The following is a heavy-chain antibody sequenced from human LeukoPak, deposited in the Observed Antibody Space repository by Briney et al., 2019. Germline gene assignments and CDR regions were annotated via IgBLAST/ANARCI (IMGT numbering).Heavy chain of an antibody. J-gene: IGHJ4*02. CDR1: GFTFSIYA. D-gene: IGHD6-13*01. Sequence: GGSLRLSCAASGFTFSIYAMIWVRQAPGKGLEWVLAISGSGGSTYYADLVKGRFTISRDNPKNTLYLQMNRLSAEATAVYYCAKDSSSWYSVDYWGQGTLVTVSS. V-gene: IGHV3-23*01. CDR2: ISGSGGST. CDR3: AKDSSSWYSVDY.